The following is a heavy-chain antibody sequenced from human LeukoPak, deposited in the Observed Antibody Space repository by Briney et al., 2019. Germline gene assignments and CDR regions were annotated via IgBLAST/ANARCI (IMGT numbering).Heavy chain of an antibody. CDR1: GGTFSSYT. CDR3: ARTGGYCSGGSCYPNYGMDV. Sequence: VASVKISCKASGGTFSSYTISWVRQAPGQGLEWMGSVIPILGIANYAQKFQGRVTITADKSTSTAYTELSSLRSEDTAVYYCARTGGYCSGGSCYPNYGMDVWGQGTTVTVSS. D-gene: IGHD2-15*01. J-gene: IGHJ6*02. CDR2: VIPILGIA. V-gene: IGHV1-69*02.